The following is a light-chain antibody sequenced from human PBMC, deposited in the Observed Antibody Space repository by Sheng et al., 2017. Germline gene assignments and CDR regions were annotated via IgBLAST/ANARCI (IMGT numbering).Light chain of an antibody. CDR1: TLPKQY. CDR3: QSADNSNTLVV. Sequence: SYELTQPPSVSVSPGQTARITCSGDTLPKQYAYWYQQKPGQAPVLVIYKDSERPSGIPERFSGSSSGTTVTLTISGVQAEDEADYYCQSADNSNTLVVFGGRDQADRP. J-gene: IGLJ2*01. CDR2: KDS. V-gene: IGLV3-25*03.